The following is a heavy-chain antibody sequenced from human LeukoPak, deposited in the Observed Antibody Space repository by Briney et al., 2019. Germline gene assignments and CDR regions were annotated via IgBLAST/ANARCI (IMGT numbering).Heavy chain of an antibody. J-gene: IGHJ6*04. V-gene: IGHV3-11*04. D-gene: IGHD3-10*02. Sequence: GAPLILSCASSGFIISYYYISFLRPPPGKLLEWVSYISSSGSTFYSADSRKDRFTISRDNVKNSLYLQMNSLRGEETAVYYCAELGITMIGGVWGKGTTVTISS. CDR3: AELGITMIGGV. CDR1: GFIISYYY. CDR2: ISSSGSTF.